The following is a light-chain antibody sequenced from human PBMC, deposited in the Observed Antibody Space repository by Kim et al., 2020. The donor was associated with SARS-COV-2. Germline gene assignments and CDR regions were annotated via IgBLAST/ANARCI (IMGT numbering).Light chain of an antibody. V-gene: IGLV3-1*01. Sequence: SYELTQPPSVSVSPGQTASLHCSGHELGGKFVCGYQQKPGQSPRLLIYLDNRRPSGTPERFSGSTSGNTATLTISGTQAMDEADYFCQVWDTTSDVVFGGGPSLTVL. CDR3: QVWDTTSDVV. J-gene: IGLJ3*02. CDR1: ELGGKF. CDR2: LDN.